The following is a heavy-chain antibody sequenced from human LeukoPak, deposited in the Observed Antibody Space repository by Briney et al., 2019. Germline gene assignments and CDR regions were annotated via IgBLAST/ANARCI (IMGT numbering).Heavy chain of an antibody. CDR3: AKGPQTGWFDT. V-gene: IGHV4-34*01. CDR1: GGSFSGHY. Sequence: SETLSLTCAVYGGSFSGHYCSWIRQSPGKGLEWIGEINHSGSTNYNPSLKSRVTLSVDTSKNQFSLKLNSVTAADTAVYYCAKGPQTGWFDTWGQGTLVTVPS. CDR2: INHSGST. D-gene: IGHD3-10*01. J-gene: IGHJ5*02.